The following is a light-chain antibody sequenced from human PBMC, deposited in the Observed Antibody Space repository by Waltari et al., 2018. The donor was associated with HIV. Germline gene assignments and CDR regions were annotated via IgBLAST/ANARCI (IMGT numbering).Light chain of an antibody. CDR1: SSDLGYYNY. Sequence: QFALTQPASVSGSPGQSITISCSGTSSDLGYYNYVSWYQQHPGKAPKLMIYDVSNRPSGISNRFSGSKSGNTASLTISALQAEDEADYFCSSVANSVTLSVLFGGGTKLTVL. J-gene: IGLJ3*02. V-gene: IGLV2-14*03. CDR2: DVS. CDR3: SSVANSVTLSVL.